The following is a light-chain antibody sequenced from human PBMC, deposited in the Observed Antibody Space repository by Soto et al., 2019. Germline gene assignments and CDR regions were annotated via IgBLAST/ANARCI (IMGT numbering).Light chain of an antibody. CDR3: SSYTSSSTLDV. Sequence: QSALTQPASVSGSPGQSITISCTGTSSAVGDYNYVSWYQQHPGNAPKLMIYEVSNRPSGVSNRFSGSKSGNTASLTISGLQSDDEADDYCSSYTSSSTLDVFGTGTKLTVL. J-gene: IGLJ1*01. CDR1: SSAVGDYNY. CDR2: EVS. V-gene: IGLV2-14*01.